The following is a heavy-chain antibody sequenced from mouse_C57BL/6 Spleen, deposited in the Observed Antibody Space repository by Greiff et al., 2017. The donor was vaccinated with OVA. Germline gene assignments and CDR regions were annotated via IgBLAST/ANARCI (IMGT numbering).Heavy chain of an antibody. V-gene: IGHV2-9-1*01. CDR1: GFSLTSYA. J-gene: IGHJ1*03. D-gene: IGHD1-1*01. CDR3: ARNYYGSSYDWYFDV. CDR2: IWTGGGT. Sequence: VQRVESGPGLVAPSQSLSITCTVSGFSLTSYAISWVRQPPGKGLEWLGVIWTGGGTNYNSALKSRLSISEDNSKSQVFLKMNSLQTDDTARYYCARNYYGSSYDWYFDVWGTGTTVTVSS.